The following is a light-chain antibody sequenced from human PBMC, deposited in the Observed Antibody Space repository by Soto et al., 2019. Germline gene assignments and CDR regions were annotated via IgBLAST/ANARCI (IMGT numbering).Light chain of an antibody. V-gene: IGKV3-11*01. Sequence: EIVLTQSPVTLSLSPGERASLSCRASQSISNYLAWYQQKPGQAPRLLIYDASTRASGIPARFSGSGSGTDFTLTISSLEPEDFAVYYCQQRSNWPPRITFGQGTRLEIK. J-gene: IGKJ5*01. CDR2: DAS. CDR3: QQRSNWPPRIT. CDR1: QSISNY.